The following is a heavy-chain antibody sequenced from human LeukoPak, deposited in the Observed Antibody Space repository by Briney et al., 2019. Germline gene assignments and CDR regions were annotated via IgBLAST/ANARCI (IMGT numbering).Heavy chain of an antibody. Sequence: GGSLRLSCAASGFTFSSYWMSWVRQAPGKGLEWVAVISYDGSNKYYADSVKGRFTISRDNSKNTLYLQMNSLRAEDTAVYYCARDRYFPGVADYWGQGTLVTVSS. CDR3: ARDRYFPGVADY. V-gene: IGHV3-30*03. CDR2: ISYDGSNK. CDR1: GFTFSSYW. D-gene: IGHD2/OR15-2a*01. J-gene: IGHJ4*02.